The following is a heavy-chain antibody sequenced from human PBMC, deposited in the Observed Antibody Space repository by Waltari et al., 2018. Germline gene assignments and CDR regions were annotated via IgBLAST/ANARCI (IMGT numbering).Heavy chain of an antibody. CDR3: ASTTMVQDIYYYYGMDV. D-gene: IGHD3-10*01. CDR1: GGTFSSYA. J-gene: IGHJ6*02. Sequence: QVQLVQYGAEVKKPGSSVKVSCKASGGTFSSYAISWVRQAPGQGLEWMGGIIPIFGTANYAQKFQGRVTITADESTSTAYMELSSLRSEDTAVYYCASTTMVQDIYYYYGMDVWGQGTTVTVSS. V-gene: IGHV1-69*01. CDR2: IIPIFGTA.